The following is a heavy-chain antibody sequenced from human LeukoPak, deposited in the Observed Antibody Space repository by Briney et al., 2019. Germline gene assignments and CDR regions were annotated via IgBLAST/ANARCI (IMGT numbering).Heavy chain of an antibody. CDR1: GYTFSDYY. CDR2: INPNSGGT. J-gene: IGHJ5*02. Sequence: ASVKVSCKTSGYTFSDYYIHWVRQAPGQGLEWMGWINPNSGGTNYAQNFQGRATMTRDTSISTAYMELNSLRSDDTAVYYCAREDESGIAIFGAYNWFDPWGQGTLVTVSS. D-gene: IGHD3-3*01. CDR3: AREDESGIAIFGAYNWFDP. V-gene: IGHV1-2*02.